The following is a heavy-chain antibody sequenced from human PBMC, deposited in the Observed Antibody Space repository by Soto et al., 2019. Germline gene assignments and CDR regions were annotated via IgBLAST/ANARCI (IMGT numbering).Heavy chain of an antibody. D-gene: IGHD3-16*01. J-gene: IGHJ2*01. V-gene: IGHV3-33*08. CDR3: ARDGWGSNWYFDL. CDR1: GFTFSIYG. Sequence: GGSLRLSCAASGFTFSIYGMHWVRQAPGKGLEWVAVIWYDGSNKYFADSVKGRFTISKDKSKRTLFLQMNSLRVDDTAVYYCARDGWGSNWYFDLWGRGTLVTVSS. CDR2: IWYDGSNK.